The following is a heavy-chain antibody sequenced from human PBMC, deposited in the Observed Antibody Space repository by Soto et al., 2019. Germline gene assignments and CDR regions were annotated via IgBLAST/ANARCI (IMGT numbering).Heavy chain of an antibody. J-gene: IGHJ6*03. Sequence: TRGVEDVYCRDYYWSWISQNTGKGLEWIGEINHSGSTNYNPSLKSRVTISVDTSKNQFSLKLSSVTAADTAVYYCARGFFGVVRGVISYYHYYSDVWLKGTTVTGS. D-gene: IGHD3-10*01. V-gene: IGHV4-34*01. CDR2: INHSGST. CDR1: DVYCRDYY. CDR3: ARGFFGVVRGVISYYHYYSDV.